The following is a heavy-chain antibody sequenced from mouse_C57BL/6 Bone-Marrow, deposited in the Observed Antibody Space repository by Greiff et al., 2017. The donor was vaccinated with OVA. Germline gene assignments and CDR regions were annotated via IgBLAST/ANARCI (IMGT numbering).Heavy chain of an antibody. V-gene: IGHV1-72*01. CDR1: GYTFTSYW. CDR3: ARREVFTTVVANYYAMDY. D-gene: IGHD1-1*01. J-gene: IGHJ4*01. CDR2: IDPNSGGT. Sequence: VQLQQPGAELVKPGASVKLSCKASGYTFTSYWMHWVKQRPGRGLEWIGRIDPNSGGTKYNEKFKSKATLTVDKPSSTAYMQLSSLTSEDSAVYYCARREVFTTVVANYYAMDYWGQGTSVTVSS.